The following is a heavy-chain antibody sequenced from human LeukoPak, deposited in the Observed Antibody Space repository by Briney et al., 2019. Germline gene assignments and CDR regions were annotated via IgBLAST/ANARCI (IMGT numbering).Heavy chain of an antibody. CDR2: ISWNSGSI. CDR1: GFTFDDYA. D-gene: IGHD6-6*01. J-gene: IGHJ6*02. Sequence: GRSLRLSCATSGFTFDDYAMHWVRQAPGKGLAWVSGISWNSGSIGYADSVKGRFTISRDNAKNSLYLQMNSLRAEDTALYYCAKANAGIAARHGMDVWGQGTTVTVSS. V-gene: IGHV3-9*01. CDR3: AKANAGIAARHGMDV.